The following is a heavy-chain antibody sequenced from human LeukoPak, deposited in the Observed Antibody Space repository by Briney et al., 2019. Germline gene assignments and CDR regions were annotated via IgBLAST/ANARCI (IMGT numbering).Heavy chain of an antibody. CDR3: ARDPREGSYSSSWGGAFDI. J-gene: IGHJ3*02. V-gene: IGHV3-33*01. CDR1: GFTFSSYG. Sequence: GGSLRLSCAASGFTFSSYGMHWVRQAPGKGLEWVAVIWYDGSNKYYADSVKGRFTISRDNSKNTLYLQMNSLRAEDTAVYYCARDPREGSYSSSWGGAFDIWGQGTIVTVSS. D-gene: IGHD6-13*01. CDR2: IWYDGSNK.